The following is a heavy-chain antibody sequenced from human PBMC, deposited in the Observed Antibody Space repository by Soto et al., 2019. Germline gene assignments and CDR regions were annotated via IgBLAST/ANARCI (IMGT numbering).Heavy chain of an antibody. D-gene: IGHD7-27*01. V-gene: IGHV3-23*01. Sequence: EVQLLESGGGLVQPGGSLRLSCAASGFSVSRFAMSWVRQAPGKGLEWVSGIGDSGGTTYYAESVKGRFTISRDNSKNTLLLQMNSVRAEDTAVYYCAKDSLGDYYYYGMDVWGQGATVTVSS. CDR3: AKDSLGDYYYYGMDV. CDR1: GFSVSRFA. J-gene: IGHJ6*02. CDR2: IGDSGGTT.